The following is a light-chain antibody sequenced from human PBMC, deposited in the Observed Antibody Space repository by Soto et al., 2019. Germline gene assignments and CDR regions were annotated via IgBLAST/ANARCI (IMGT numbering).Light chain of an antibody. Sequence: QSALTQPASVSGSPGQSITISCTGTSSDVGAYNFVSWSQQYPGKAPKVMIYEVNNRPSGVSSRFSGSKSGNTASLTISGLQAEDEADYYCSSFTRSSTYVFGSGTQLTVL. CDR1: SSDVGAYNF. CDR3: SSFTRSSTYV. V-gene: IGLV2-14*01. CDR2: EVN. J-gene: IGLJ1*01.